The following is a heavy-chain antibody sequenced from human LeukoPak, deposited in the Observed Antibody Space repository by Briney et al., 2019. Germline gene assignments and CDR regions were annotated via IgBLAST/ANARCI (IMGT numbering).Heavy chain of an antibody. Sequence: TGGSLRLSCAACGFTFDDYAMHWVRQAPGKGLEWVSLISGDGGSTYYADSVKGRFTISRDNSKNSLYLQMNSLRTEGTALYYCAKDIRYNDNWFDPWGQGTLVTVSS. CDR2: ISGDGGST. V-gene: IGHV3-43*02. D-gene: IGHD1-14*01. CDR3: AKDIRYNDNWFDP. CDR1: GFTFDDYA. J-gene: IGHJ5*02.